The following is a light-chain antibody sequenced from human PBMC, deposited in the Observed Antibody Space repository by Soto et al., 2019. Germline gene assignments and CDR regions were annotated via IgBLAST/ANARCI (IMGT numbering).Light chain of an antibody. V-gene: IGKV1-6*01. Sequence: AIQMTQSPSSLSASVGDRVTITCRASQGIRNDLGWYQQKPGKAPKLLLYGASSLQSGVPSRFSGSGSGTDFTLTISSLQPEDFATYYCLQDYHYPRTFGQGTKVEI. J-gene: IGKJ1*01. CDR1: QGIRND. CDR3: LQDYHYPRT. CDR2: GAS.